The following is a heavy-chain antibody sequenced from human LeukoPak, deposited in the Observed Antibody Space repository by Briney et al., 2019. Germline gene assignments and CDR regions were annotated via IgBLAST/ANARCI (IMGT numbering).Heavy chain of an antibody. CDR1: GGTFSSYA. V-gene: IGHV1-69*13. CDR2: IIPIFGTA. D-gene: IGHD2-2*01. J-gene: IGHJ3*02. Sequence: ASVKVSCKASGGTFSSYAISWVRQAPGQGLEWMGGIIPIFGTANYAQKFQGRVTITADESTSTAYMELSSLRSEDTAVYYCAREFIGWALVVVPAARDDAFDIWGQGTMVTVPS. CDR3: AREFIGWALVVVPAARDDAFDI.